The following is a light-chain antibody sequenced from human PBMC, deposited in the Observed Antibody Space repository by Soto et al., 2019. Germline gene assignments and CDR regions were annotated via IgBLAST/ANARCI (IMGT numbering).Light chain of an antibody. CDR1: QSVSSNY. CDR3: QQYGRSPFT. Sequence: EIVLTQSPGTLALSPGERATLSCRASQSVSSNYLTWYQQKPGQAPRLLIHGASSRATGIPDRFSGSGSGTDFTLTISRLEPEDCAVYYCQQYGRSPFTFGPGTKVAIK. J-gene: IGKJ3*01. CDR2: GAS. V-gene: IGKV3-20*01.